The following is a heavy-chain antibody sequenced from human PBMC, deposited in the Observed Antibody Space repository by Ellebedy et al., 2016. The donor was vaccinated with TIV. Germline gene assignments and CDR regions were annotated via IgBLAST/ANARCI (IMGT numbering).Heavy chain of an antibody. CDR2: ISYDGYNE. Sequence: GGSLRLXXAASGFTFGSYTMYWVRQAPGKGLEWVAMISYDGYNEYYGDSVRGRFTISRVNSRSTLYLQMNSLGAEDTAVYYCVRDNSGYYYFDYWGQGTLVTVSS. V-gene: IGHV3-30*04. J-gene: IGHJ4*02. CDR1: GFTFGSYT. CDR3: VRDNSGYYYFDY. D-gene: IGHD3-22*01.